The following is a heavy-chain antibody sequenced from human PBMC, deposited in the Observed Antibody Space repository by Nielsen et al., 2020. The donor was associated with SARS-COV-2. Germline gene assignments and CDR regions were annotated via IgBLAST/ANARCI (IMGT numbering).Heavy chain of an antibody. Sequence: ASVKVSCKASGYTFTSYYMHWVRQAPGQGLEWMGIINPSGGSTSYAQKFQGRVTMTRDTSTSTAYMELSSLRSEDTAVYYCARDGGRYYGMDVWGQGTTVTVSS. CDR1: GYTFTSYY. CDR3: ARDGGRYYGMDV. J-gene: IGHJ6*02. V-gene: IGHV1-46*01. CDR2: INPSGGST.